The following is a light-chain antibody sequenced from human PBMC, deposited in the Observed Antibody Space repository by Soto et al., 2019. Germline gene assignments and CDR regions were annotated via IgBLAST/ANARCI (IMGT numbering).Light chain of an antibody. CDR3: SSYTASSTLV. CDR1: SNDVGGYNY. CDR2: EVT. Sequence: QSALTQPASVSGSPGQSITISCTGTSNDVGGYNYVSWYQQHPGKAPKDMISEVTNRPSGVSNRFSGSKSGNTATLTISGLQAEDEADYYCSSYTASSTLVFGRGTKLTVL. V-gene: IGLV2-14*01. J-gene: IGLJ3*02.